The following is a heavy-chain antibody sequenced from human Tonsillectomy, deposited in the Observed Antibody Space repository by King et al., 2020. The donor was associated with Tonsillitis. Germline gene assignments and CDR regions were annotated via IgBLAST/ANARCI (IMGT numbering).Heavy chain of an antibody. CDR2: ISYDGSNK. D-gene: IGHD4-17*01. J-gene: IGHJ3*02. CDR3: ASGLYGDYAEGTVDI. CDR1: GFTFSSYA. Sequence: VQLVESGGGVVQPGRSLRLSCAASGFTFSSYAMHWVRQAPGKGLEWVAVISYDGSNKYYADSVKGRFTISRDNSKNTLYLQMNSLRAEDTAVYYCASGLYGDYAEGTVDIWGQGTTVTVSS. V-gene: IGHV3-30-3*01.